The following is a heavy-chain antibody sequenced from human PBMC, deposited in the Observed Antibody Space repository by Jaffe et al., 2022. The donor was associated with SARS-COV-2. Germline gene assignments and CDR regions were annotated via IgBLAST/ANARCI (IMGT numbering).Heavy chain of an antibody. CDR1: GYSFTDYE. D-gene: IGHD1-26*01. CDR2: FSPYNGVT. CDR3: ARDRVPRSQENYGVDV. V-gene: IGHV1-2*02. J-gene: IGHJ6*02. Sequence: QVQLVQSGAEVKPPGASVKVSCKAFGYSFTDYEMHWVRQAPGQGLEWMGWFSPYNGVTNYARKFQGRVTMTRDTSIGTAFLYLNSLTSDDTAVYYCARDRVPRSQENYGVDVWGQGTTVTVSS.